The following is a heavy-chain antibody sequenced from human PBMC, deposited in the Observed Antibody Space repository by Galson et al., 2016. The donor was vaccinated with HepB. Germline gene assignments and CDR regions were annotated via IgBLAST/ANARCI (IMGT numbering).Heavy chain of an antibody. D-gene: IGHD5-18*01. V-gene: IGHV3-30*18. CDR3: AKDRGGRVDTGTLDY. CDR2: ISGDGTNK. Sequence: SLRLSCAASGFSFGSYAMHWVRQTPAKGLEWVAVISGDGTNKYYADSVKGRFTISRDNSKNTLYLQMNSLRAGDAAVYYCAKDRGGRVDTGTLDYWGQGTLVTVSS. CDR1: GFSFGSYA. J-gene: IGHJ4*02.